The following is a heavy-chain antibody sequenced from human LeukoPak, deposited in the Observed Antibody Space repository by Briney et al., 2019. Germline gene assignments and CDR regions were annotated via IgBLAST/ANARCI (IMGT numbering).Heavy chain of an antibody. V-gene: IGHV5-51*01. D-gene: IGHD3-22*01. CDR1: GYRFTSYW. CDR3: ARLAYHDYYDSRSGAFDI. CDR2: IYPGDSDT. J-gene: IGHJ3*02. Sequence: GASLKISCQGSGYRFTSYWIGWVRQLPGKGLEWMGIIYPGDSDTRYSPSFQGQVTISADKSISTAYLQWSSLKASDTAMYYCARLAYHDYYDSRSGAFDIWGQGTMVTVSS.